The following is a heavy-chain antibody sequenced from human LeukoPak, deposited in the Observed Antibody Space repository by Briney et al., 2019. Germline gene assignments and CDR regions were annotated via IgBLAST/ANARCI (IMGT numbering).Heavy chain of an antibody. Sequence: ASVKVSCKASGYTFTSYDIHWVRPATGQGLAWMGWMNPNSGNTGYAQKFQGRVTMTRNTSISTAYMELSSLRSEDTAVYYCAGGGDSGSYSFDYWGQGTLVTVSS. D-gene: IGHD1-26*01. CDR3: AGGGDSGSYSFDY. V-gene: IGHV1-8*01. CDR2: MNPNSGNT. J-gene: IGHJ4*02. CDR1: GYTFTSYD.